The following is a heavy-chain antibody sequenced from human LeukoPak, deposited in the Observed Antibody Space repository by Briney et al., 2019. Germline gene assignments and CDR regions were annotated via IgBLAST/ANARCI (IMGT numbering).Heavy chain of an antibody. CDR2: IKQDGSEK. V-gene: IGHV3-7*03. CDR3: AKVLGYCSSTSCYPPPYYFDY. J-gene: IGHJ4*02. Sequence: GGSLRLSCAASGFTFSSYWMSWVRQAPGKGLEWVANIKQDGSEKYYVDSVKGRFTISRDNAKNSLYLQMNSLRAEDTAVYYCAKVLGYCSSTSCYPPPYYFDYWGQGTLVTVSS. CDR1: GFTFSSYW. D-gene: IGHD2-2*01.